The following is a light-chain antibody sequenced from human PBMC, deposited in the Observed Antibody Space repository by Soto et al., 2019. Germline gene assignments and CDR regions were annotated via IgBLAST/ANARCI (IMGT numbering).Light chain of an antibody. Sequence: EIVMTQSPATLSVSPGERATLSCRASQSVSSSYLAWYQQKPGQAPRLLTHGASSRATGIPDRFSGSGSGTDFTLTISRLEPEDFAVYYCQQFSSSPITFGQGTRLEIK. CDR1: QSVSSSY. J-gene: IGKJ5*01. CDR2: GAS. CDR3: QQFSSSPIT. V-gene: IGKV3-20*01.